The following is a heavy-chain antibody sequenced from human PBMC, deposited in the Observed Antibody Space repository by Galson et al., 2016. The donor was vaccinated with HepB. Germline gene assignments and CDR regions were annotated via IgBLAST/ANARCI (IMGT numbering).Heavy chain of an antibody. CDR3: ARRDHDGLDV. D-gene: IGHD1-14*01. CDR2: ILPGNSDT. CDR1: GYYFTAYW. V-gene: IGHV5-51*01. Sequence: QSGAEVKKPGESLKISCKVSGYYFTAYWIGWVRQMPGKGLEWMGMILPGNSDTRYSPSFQGQLTLSVDKSTTTAYLQWSSLKASDTAMYYCARRDHDGLDVWGQGTMVTVFS. J-gene: IGHJ3*01.